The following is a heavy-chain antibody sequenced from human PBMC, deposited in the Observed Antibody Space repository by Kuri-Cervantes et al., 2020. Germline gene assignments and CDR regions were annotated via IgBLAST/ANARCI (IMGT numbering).Heavy chain of an antibody. J-gene: IGHJ6*02. CDR1: GGSISSYY. CDR3: ARDGGYDFWSGYYSVYYYYGMDV. V-gene: IGHV4-59*01. D-gene: IGHD3-3*01. CDR2: IYYSGST. Sequence: GSLRLSCTVSGGSISSYYWSWIRQPPGKGLEWIGYIYYSGSTNYNPSLKSRVTISVDTSKNQFSLKLSSVTAADTAVYYCARDGGYDFWSGYYSVYYYYGMDVWGQGTTVTVSS.